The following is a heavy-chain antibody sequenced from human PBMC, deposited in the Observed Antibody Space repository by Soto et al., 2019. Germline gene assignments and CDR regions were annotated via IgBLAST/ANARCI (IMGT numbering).Heavy chain of an antibody. V-gene: IGHV3-30*18. CDR2: VSHDGRNT. CDR1: GFTFSDYA. J-gene: IGHJ4*02. Sequence: VQLVESGGGVVQPGRSLRLSCAASGFTFSDYAMHWVRQAPGKGLEWVAVVSHDGRNTHYADSVKGRFTISRDSSKNTVSLEMTSLRAEYTAVYYRAKGGRQWLVTSDFNYWGQGALVTVSS. D-gene: IGHD6-19*01. CDR3: AKGGRQWLVTSDFNY.